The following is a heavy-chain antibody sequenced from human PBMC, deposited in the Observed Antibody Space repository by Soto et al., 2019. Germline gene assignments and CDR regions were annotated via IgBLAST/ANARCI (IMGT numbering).Heavy chain of an antibody. D-gene: IGHD1-1*01. Sequence: QVQLVESGGGVVQPGRSLRLSCAASGFTFSSYGMHWVRQAPGKGLEWVAVIWYDGSNKYYADSVKGRFTISRDNSKNTLYLQMNSLRAEDTAVYYCARDRGYNWNDEIDYWGQGTLVTVSS. CDR1: GFTFSSYG. CDR3: ARDRGYNWNDEIDY. V-gene: IGHV3-33*01. J-gene: IGHJ4*02. CDR2: IWYDGSNK.